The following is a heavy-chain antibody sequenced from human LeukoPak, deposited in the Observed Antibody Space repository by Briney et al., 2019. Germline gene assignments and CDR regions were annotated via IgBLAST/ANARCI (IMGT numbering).Heavy chain of an antibody. CDR1: GYTFTGYY. D-gene: IGHD2-21*02. CDR3: ARDTYCGGDCPDY. CDR2: INPNSGGT. Sequence: ASVKVSCKASGYTFTGYYMHWVRQAPGQGLEWMGWINPNSGGTNYAQKFQGRVTMTRDTSISTAYMELSRLRSDDTAVYYCARDTYCGGDCPDYWGQGTLVIVSS. V-gene: IGHV1-2*02. J-gene: IGHJ4*02.